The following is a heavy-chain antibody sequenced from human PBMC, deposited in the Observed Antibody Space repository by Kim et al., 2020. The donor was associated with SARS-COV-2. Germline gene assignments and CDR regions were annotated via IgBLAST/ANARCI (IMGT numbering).Heavy chain of an antibody. D-gene: IGHD3-9*01. CDR1: GFTFNTYA. CDR2: ISYDGDNT. Sequence: GGSLRLSCVASGFTFNTYAINWVRQAPGKGLEWLAVISYDGDNTYYADSVKGRFTISRDNSKNTLYLQMNSLRADDTALYYWAIERSYYGFLSGPLDYWGQGTLVTVSS. V-gene: IGHV3-30*04. J-gene: IGHJ4*02. CDR3: AIERSYYGFLSGPLDY.